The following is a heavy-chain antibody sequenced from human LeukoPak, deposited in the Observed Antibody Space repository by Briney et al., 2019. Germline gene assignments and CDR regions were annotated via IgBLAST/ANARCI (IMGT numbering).Heavy chain of an antibody. V-gene: IGHV3-53*01. Sequence: GGSLRLSCAASGFTVSSNYMSWVRQAPGKGLEWVSVIYSGGSTYYADSVKGRFTISRDNSKNTLYLQMNSLRAEDTAVYYCAREVGAYYFDYWGQGTLVTVSS. J-gene: IGHJ4*02. CDR3: AREVGAYYFDY. D-gene: IGHD1-26*01. CDR1: GFTVSSNY. CDR2: IYSGGST.